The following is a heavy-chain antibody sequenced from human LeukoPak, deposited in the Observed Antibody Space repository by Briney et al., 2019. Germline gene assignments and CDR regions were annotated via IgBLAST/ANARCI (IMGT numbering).Heavy chain of an antibody. CDR2: IRYDGGEE. J-gene: IGHJ3*02. CDR1: GFTFSRYG. Sequence: GGSLRLSCSGTGFTFSRYGIHWVRQAPGEGLEWVTVIRYDGGEEYYADSVRGRFTISRDNSKNTVYLQMNNLRAEDTALYYCARESGYNPEPVAFDIWGQGTTITVSS. V-gene: IGHV3-33*01. CDR3: ARESGYNPEPVAFDI. D-gene: IGHD5-24*01.